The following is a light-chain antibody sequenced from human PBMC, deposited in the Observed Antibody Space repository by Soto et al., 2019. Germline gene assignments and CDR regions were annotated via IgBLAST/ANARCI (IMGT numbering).Light chain of an antibody. V-gene: IGKV3-11*01. CDR2: DAS. CDR1: QSVSSY. Sequence: EIVLTQSPATLSLSPGERATLSCRASQSVSSYLAWYQQKPGQAPRLLIYDASNSATGIPARFSGSGSGTDFTLTISSIEPVDFADYYCQQRSNWPATFGQGTRLEIK. CDR3: QQRSNWPAT. J-gene: IGKJ5*01.